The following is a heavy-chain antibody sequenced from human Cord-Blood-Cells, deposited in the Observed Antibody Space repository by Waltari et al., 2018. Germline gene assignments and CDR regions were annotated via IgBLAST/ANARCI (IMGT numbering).Heavy chain of an antibody. CDR2: INPSGGST. CDR3: ARSSLHSGDDFDY. J-gene: IGHJ4*02. Sequence: QVQLVQYGADVKKPGASVKVSCRASGYTFTSYYMHWGRQAPGQGLEWMGIINPSGGSTSYAHNFQGRVTMTRDTSTSTVYMELSSLRSEDTAVYYCARSSLHSGDDFDYWGQGTLVTVSS. CDR1: GYTFTSYY. V-gene: IGHV1-46*01. D-gene: IGHD5-12*01.